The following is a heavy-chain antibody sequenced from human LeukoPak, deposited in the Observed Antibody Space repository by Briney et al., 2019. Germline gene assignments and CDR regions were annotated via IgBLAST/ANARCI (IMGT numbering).Heavy chain of an antibody. D-gene: IGHD1-26*01. CDR3: ATREMDV. CDR1: GDSVSSNSGA. J-gene: IGHJ6*02. CDR2: TYYRSKWFN. V-gene: IGHV6-1*01. Sequence: SQTLSLTCAISGDSVSSNSGAWNWIRQSPSRGLEWLGRTYYRSKWFNDYAVSVKSRIIISPDTSKNQFSLQLNSVTPEDTAVYYCATREMDVWGQGTTVTVSS.